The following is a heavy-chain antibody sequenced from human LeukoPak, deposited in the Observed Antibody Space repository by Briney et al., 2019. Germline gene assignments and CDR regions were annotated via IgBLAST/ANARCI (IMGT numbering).Heavy chain of an antibody. J-gene: IGHJ4*02. CDR2: INPRGGST. CDR3: ARDRGTMATASRFDY. CDR1: GYTFTGYY. V-gene: IGHV1-46*01. Sequence: ASVKVSCKASGYTFTGYYMHWVRQAPGQRPEWMGIINPRGGSTDYSQKFQGRVTMTRDMSTSTVYMELSSLRSEDTAVYYCARDRGTMATASRFDYWGQGTLVTVSS. D-gene: IGHD5-24*01.